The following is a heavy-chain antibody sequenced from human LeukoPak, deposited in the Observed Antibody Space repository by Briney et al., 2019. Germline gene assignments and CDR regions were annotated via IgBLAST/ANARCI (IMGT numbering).Heavy chain of an antibody. Sequence: GGSLRLSCAVSGVTLSNYGMARVRQAPGKGLEWVAGISGSGGRPNYADSVKGRFTISRDNAKNTLYLQMNSLRAEDTAVYFCAKRGVVIRVILVGFHKEAYYFDSWGQGALVSVSS. D-gene: IGHD3-22*01. CDR2: ISGSGGRP. J-gene: IGHJ4*02. CDR3: AKRGVVIRVILVGFHKEAYYFDS. CDR1: GVTLSNYG. V-gene: IGHV3-23*01.